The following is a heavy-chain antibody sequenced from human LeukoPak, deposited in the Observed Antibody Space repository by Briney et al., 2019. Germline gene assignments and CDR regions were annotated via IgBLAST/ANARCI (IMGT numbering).Heavy chain of an antibody. CDR1: GFTFSSYS. CDR2: ISSSSSYI. CDR3: AKDLIPKIMWLGESANWFDP. V-gene: IGHV3-21*04. J-gene: IGHJ5*02. D-gene: IGHD3-10*01. Sequence: PGGSLRLSCAASGFTFSSYSMNWVRQAPGKGLEWVSSISSSSSYIYYADSVKGRFTISRDNAKNSLYLQMNSLRAEDTAVYYCAKDLIPKIMWLGESANWFDPWGQGTLVTVSS.